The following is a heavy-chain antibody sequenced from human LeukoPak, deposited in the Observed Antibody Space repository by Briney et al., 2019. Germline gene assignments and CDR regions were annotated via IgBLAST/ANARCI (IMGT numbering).Heavy chain of an antibody. CDR1: GGSISSYY. D-gene: IGHD6-6*01. CDR3: ARLLYSSSSGDY. J-gene: IGHJ4*02. Sequence: SETLSLTCTVSGGSISSYYWSRIRQPAGKGLEWIGRIYTSGSTNYNPSLKSRVTMSVDTSKNQFSLKLSSVTAADTAVYYCARLLYSSSSGDYWGQGTLVTVSS. CDR2: IYTSGST. V-gene: IGHV4-4*07.